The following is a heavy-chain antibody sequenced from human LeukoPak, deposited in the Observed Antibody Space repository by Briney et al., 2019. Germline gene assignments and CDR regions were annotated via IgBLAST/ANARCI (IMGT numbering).Heavy chain of an antibody. CDR3: ARGGSYYYYYGMDV. CDR2: ISSSSSTI. V-gene: IGHV3-48*01. Sequence: PGGSPRLSCAASGFTFSSYSMDWVRQAPGKGLEWVSYISSSSSTIYYADSVKGRFTISRDNAKNSLYLQMNSLRAEDTAVYYCARGGSYYYYYGMDVWGQGTTVTVSS. D-gene: IGHD1-26*01. CDR1: GFTFSSYS. J-gene: IGHJ6*02.